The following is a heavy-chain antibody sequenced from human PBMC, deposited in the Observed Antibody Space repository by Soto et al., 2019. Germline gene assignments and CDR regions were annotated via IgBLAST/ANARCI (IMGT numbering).Heavy chain of an antibody. CDR1: GYILTNYA. CDR3: ARGAGYCGGDCWNDYYYAMDV. Sequence: VKVSGKASGYILTNYAMHWGRQAPGQRPEWMGWINVGTGNTKYSQSFQGRVSIGRDTPATTAYMELSSLRSEDTAVYYCARGAGYCGGDCWNDYYYAMDVWGQGTTVTVSS. V-gene: IGHV1-3*01. CDR2: INVGTGNT. J-gene: IGHJ6*02. D-gene: IGHD2-21*02.